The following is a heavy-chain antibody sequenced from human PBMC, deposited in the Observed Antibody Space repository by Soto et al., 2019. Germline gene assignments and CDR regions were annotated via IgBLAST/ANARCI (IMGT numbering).Heavy chain of an antibody. CDR1: GFAFSDYY. D-gene: IGHD2-15*01. J-gene: IGHJ4*02. V-gene: IGHV3-11*01. CDR3: ARGAKVGRQLDY. CDR2: ISSSGSTI. Sequence: GGSLRLSCAASGFAFSDYYMSWIRQAPRKGLEWVSYISSSGSTIYYADSVKGRFTISRDNAKNSLYLQMNSLRAEDTAVYYCARGAKVGRQLDYWGQGTLVTVSS.